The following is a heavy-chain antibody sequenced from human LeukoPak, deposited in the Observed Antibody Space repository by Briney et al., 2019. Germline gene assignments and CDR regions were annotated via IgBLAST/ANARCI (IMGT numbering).Heavy chain of an antibody. D-gene: IGHD2-15*01. CDR3: ARDGRCSGGSCSSEAFDI. CDR1: GYTFTSYG. V-gene: IGHV1-18*01. CDR2: ISTYNGNT. J-gene: IGHJ3*02. Sequence: ASVKVSCKASGYTFTSYGISWVRQAPGQGLEWMGWISTYNGNTNYAQKLQGRVTMTTHTSTTTAYMELRSLRSDDTAVYYCARDGRCSGGSCSSEAFDIWGQGTMVTVSS.